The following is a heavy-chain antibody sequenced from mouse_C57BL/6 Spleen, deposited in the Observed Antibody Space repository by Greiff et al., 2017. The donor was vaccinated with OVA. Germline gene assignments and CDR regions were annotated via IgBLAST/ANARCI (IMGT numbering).Heavy chain of an antibody. V-gene: IGHV1-53*01. CDR2: INPSNGGT. Sequence: VQLQQPGTELVKPGASVKLSCKASGYTFTSYWMHWVKQRPGQGLAWIGNINPSNGGTNYNEKFKSKATLTVDKSSSTAYMQLSSRRSKDSAVYDCARDYYGSSYGYFDVWGTGTTVTVSA. CDR1: GYTFTSYW. J-gene: IGHJ1*03. CDR3: ARDYYGSSYGYFDV. D-gene: IGHD1-1*01.